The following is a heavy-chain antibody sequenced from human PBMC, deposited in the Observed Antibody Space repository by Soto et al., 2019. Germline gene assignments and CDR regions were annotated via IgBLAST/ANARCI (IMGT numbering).Heavy chain of an antibody. CDR3: ARVPRGVYYGMDV. D-gene: IGHD3-10*01. Sequence: QVQLVQSGAEVKKPGASVKVSCKASGYTFTDYYMHWVRQAPVQRLEWMGWINPNSGTTNYAQKFQGWVTMTRDTSITTVYMEVSRLRSDDTAVYYCARVPRGVYYGMDVWGQGTTVTVSS. J-gene: IGHJ6*02. CDR2: INPNSGTT. V-gene: IGHV1-2*04. CDR1: GYTFTDYY.